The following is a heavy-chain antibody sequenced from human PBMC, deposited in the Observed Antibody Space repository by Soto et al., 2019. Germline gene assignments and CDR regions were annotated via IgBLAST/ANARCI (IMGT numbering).Heavy chain of an antibody. D-gene: IGHD2-15*01. CDR1: GGSISSYY. CDR2: IYYSGST. CDR3: ARGPYCSGGSCYSVGMDV. J-gene: IGHJ6*02. V-gene: IGHV4-59*01. Sequence: SETLSLTCTVSGGSISSYYGSWIRQPPGKGLEWIGYIYYSGSTNYNPSLKSRVTISVDTSKNQFSLKLSSVTAADTAVYYCARGPYCSGGSCYSVGMDVRGQGTTVTVSS.